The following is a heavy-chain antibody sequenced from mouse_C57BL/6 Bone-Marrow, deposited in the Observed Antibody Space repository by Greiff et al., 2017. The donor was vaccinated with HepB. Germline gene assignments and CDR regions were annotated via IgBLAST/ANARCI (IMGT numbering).Heavy chain of an antibody. D-gene: IGHD1-1*01. CDR1: GYTFTSYW. CDR2: IDPSDSYT. Sequence: VQLQQSGAELVMPGASVKLSCKASGYTFTSYWMHWVKQRPGQGLEWIGEIDPSDSYTNYNQKFKGKSTLTVDKSSSTAYMQLSSLTSEDSAVYYCARRDYYGSSYLYWYFDVWGTGTTVTVSS. CDR3: ARRDYYGSSYLYWYFDV. V-gene: IGHV1-69*01. J-gene: IGHJ1*03.